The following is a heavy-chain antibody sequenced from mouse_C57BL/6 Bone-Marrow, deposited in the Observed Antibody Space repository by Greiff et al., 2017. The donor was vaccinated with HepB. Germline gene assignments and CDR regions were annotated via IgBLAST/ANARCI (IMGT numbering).Heavy chain of an antibody. CDR2: IRNKANNHAT. J-gene: IGHJ4*01. V-gene: IGHV6-6*01. D-gene: IGHD2-1*01. CDR3: TRDGNLDYYAMDY. CDR1: GFTFSDAW. Sequence: DVMLVESGGGLVQPGGSMKLSCAASGFTFSDAWMDWVRQSPEKGLEWVAEIRNKANNHATYYAESVKGRFTISRDDSKSSVYLQMNSLRAEDTGIYYCTRDGNLDYYAMDYWGQGTSVTVSS.